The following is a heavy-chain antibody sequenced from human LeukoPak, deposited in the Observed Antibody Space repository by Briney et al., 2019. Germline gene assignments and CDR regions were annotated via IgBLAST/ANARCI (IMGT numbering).Heavy chain of an antibody. CDR2: ITASGGNT. V-gene: IGHV3-23*01. CDR1: GFTFSSYA. J-gene: IGHJ4*02. CDR3: AKGNGYSYGRYYFDY. D-gene: IGHD5-18*01. Sequence: GGSLTLSCAASGFTFSSYAMCGVRQAPGRGLEWVSAITASGGNTYYADSVKGRFTISRDNSKNTLYLQVNSLRAEDTAVYYCAKGNGYSYGRYYFDYWGQGTLVTVSS.